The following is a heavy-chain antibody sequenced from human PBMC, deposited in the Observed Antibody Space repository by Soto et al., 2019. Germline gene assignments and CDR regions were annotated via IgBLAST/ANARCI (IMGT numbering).Heavy chain of an antibody. CDR3: ARDLWDMSTVTTGYLDL. CDR2: VSYDGNNN. CDR1: GFIFSSYV. D-gene: IGHD4-4*01. V-gene: IGHV3-30-3*01. J-gene: IGHJ2*01. Sequence: QVQLVESGGGVVQPGRSLRLSCAASGFIFSSYVLHWVRQAPGKGPEWVALVSYDGNNNYYADSVKGRFTISRDNSKNTLYLQMNSLTAEDTALYYCARDLWDMSTVTTGYLDLWGRGTLVTVSS.